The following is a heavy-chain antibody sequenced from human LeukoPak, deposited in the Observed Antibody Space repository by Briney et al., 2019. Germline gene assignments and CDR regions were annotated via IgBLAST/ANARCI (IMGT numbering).Heavy chain of an antibody. J-gene: IGHJ4*02. CDR3: AKGDGYNGPPFDY. CDR2: ISGSGYST. V-gene: IGHV3-23*01. D-gene: IGHD5-12*01. CDR1: GLTFSSYA. Sequence: GGSLRLSCAASGLTFSSYAMSWVRQAPGKGLEWVSAISGSGYSTEYADSVKGRFTISGDGSKNTLYLQMNSLIGEDTAVYYCAKGDGYNGPPFDYWGQGTLVTVSS.